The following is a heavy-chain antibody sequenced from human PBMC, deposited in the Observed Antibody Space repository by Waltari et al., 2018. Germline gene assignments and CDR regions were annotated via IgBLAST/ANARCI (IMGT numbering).Heavy chain of an antibody. CDR1: GGSFTGYY. Sequence: QVQLQQWGAGLLKPSETLSPSCVVYGGSFTGYYWNWIRQSPGKGLEWIGEIKYTGVTKYNPSLEGRVTISLDTSKNQFSLNVKSATAADTALYYCARGKDRYGMDVWGQGTTVTVSS. CDR2: IKYTGVT. V-gene: IGHV4-34*01. CDR3: ARGKDRYGMDV. D-gene: IGHD1-20*01. J-gene: IGHJ6*02.